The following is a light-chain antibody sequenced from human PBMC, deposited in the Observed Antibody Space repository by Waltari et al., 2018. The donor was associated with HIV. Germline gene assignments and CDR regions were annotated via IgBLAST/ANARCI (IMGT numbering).Light chain of an antibody. J-gene: IGLJ3*02. CDR3: QVWDSSSDHPV. V-gene: IGLV3-21*04. CDR2: YDS. CDR1: NIGSKS. Sequence: SYVLTQPPSVSVAPGKTARITCGGNNIGSKSVHWYQQKPGQAPVLVIYYDSDRPSGIPARVSGSNSGNTATLTISRVEAGDEADYYCQVWDSSSDHPVFGGGTKLTVL.